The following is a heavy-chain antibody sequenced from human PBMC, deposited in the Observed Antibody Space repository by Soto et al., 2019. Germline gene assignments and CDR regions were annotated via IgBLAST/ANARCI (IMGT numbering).Heavy chain of an antibody. CDR2: LPEIGTNT. V-gene: IGHV3-23*01. J-gene: IGHJ4*02. Sequence: ESLRLSCAASGFTFSNYGMSWVRQAPGKGLEWVSALPEIGTNTYYADSVKGRFTISRDNSKNTLFLQINNLRAGDTAVYYCAKKSGVGATWYFDYWGQGTLVTVSS. CDR3: AKKSGVGATWYFDY. CDR1: GFTFSNYG. D-gene: IGHD1-26*01.